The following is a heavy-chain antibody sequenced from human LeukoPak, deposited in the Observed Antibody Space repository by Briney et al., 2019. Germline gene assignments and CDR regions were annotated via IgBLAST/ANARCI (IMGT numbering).Heavy chain of an antibody. CDR1: GYTFTSYA. V-gene: IGHV7-4-1*02. D-gene: IGHD2-2*01. Sequence: VATVKVSCKASGYTFTSYAMNWVRQAPGQGLEWMGWINTNTGNPTYAQGFTGRFVFSLDTSVSTAYLQISSLKAEHTAVYYCARPKGVPYCSSTSCPYYFDYWGQGTLVTVSS. CDR2: INTNTGNP. J-gene: IGHJ4*02. CDR3: ARPKGVPYCSSTSCPYYFDY.